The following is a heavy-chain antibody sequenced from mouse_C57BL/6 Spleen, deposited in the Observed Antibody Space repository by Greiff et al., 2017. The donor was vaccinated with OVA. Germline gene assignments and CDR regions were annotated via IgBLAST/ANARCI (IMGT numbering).Heavy chain of an antibody. D-gene: IGHD3-3*01. V-gene: IGHV1-53*01. J-gene: IGHJ2*01. CDR2: IYPRNGGT. Sequence: QVQLQQPGTELVKPGASVKLSCKASGYTFTSYWMHWVKQRPGQGLEWIGNIYPRNGGTNYNEKFKSKATLTVDTSSSTAYMQLSSLTSEDSAVYYCARKDKREYYFDYWGQGTTLTVSS. CDR3: ARKDKREYYFDY. CDR1: GYTFTSYW.